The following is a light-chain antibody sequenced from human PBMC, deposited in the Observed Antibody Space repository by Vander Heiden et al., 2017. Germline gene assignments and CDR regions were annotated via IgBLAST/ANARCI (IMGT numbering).Light chain of an antibody. CDR2: QNY. V-gene: IGLV1-47*01. J-gene: IGLJ3*02. CDR3: EAWDHSLRGV. Sequence: HSVLTHPPSAPGPPGQRVTTSCSRISSHICSNYVSWYQQLPGAAPTLLISQNYHRPSGDPDRVSGSKSGNSASMAISGLGSEDEADDYCEAWDHSLRGVFGGGTKLTVL. CDR1: SSHICSNY.